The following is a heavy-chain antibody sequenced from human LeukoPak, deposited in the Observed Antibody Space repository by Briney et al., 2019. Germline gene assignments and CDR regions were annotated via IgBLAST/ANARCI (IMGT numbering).Heavy chain of an antibody. D-gene: IGHD3-10*01. CDR2: IHHSGNT. Sequence: SETLSLTCTVSGYSISTSYYWGWIRQPPGKGLEWIGSIHHSGNTYYNPSLKSRVIISVDTSKNQFSLKLSSVTAADTAVYYCARVGSGVAQKNYHYGVDVWGQGTTVTVSS. CDR1: GYSISTSYY. CDR3: ARVGSGVAQKNYHYGVDV. V-gene: IGHV4-38-2*02. J-gene: IGHJ6*02.